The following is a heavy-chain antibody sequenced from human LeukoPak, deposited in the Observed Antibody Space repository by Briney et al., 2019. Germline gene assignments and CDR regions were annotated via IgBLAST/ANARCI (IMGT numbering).Heavy chain of an antibody. CDR2: ISAYNGNT. CDR3: ARDLWSDIVVVPAATAETDY. CDR1: GYTFTSYG. V-gene: IGHV1-18*01. J-gene: IGHJ4*02. D-gene: IGHD2-2*01. Sequence: ASVKVSCKASGYTFTSYGISWVRQAPGQGLEWMGWISAYNGNTNYAQKPQGRVTMTTDTSTSTAYMELRSLRSDDTAVYYCARDLWSDIVVVPAATAETDYWGQGTLVTVSS.